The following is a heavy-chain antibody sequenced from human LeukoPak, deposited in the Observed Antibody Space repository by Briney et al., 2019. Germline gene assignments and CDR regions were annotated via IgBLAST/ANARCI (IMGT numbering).Heavy chain of an antibody. D-gene: IGHD4-23*01. CDR2: VYTIGNT. Sequence: SETLSLTCTVSGGSISRYYWSWVRQPAGKGLEGTGRVYTIGNTNYNPSLKSRVTISLDTSKNQFTLKLSSVTAAYTAVNYRANPHVYGGNSFDYWGQGTLVTVSS. CDR1: GGSISRYY. J-gene: IGHJ4*02. CDR3: ANPHVYGGNSFDY. V-gene: IGHV4-4*07.